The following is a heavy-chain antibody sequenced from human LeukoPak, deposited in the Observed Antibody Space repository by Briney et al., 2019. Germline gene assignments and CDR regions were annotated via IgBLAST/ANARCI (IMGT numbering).Heavy chain of an antibody. D-gene: IGHD1-26*01. Sequence: ESGPTLVNPTQTLTLTCTFSGFSLSTSGMCVSWIRQPPGKALEWLARIDWDDDKYYSTSLKTRLTISKDTSNNQVVLTMTNMDPVDTATYYCARMRSGSYYKYYFDYWGQGTLVTVSS. J-gene: IGHJ4*02. CDR1: GFSLSTSGMC. V-gene: IGHV2-70*11. CDR3: ARMRSGSYYKYYFDY. CDR2: IDWDDDK.